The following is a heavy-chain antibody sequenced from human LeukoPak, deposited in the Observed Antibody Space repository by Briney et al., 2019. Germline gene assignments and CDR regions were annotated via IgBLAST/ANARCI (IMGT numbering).Heavy chain of an antibody. CDR2: IYHSGST. CDR3: ARVGGSDSTGFDY. CDR1: GYSISSGYY. J-gene: IGHJ4*02. D-gene: IGHD2/OR15-2a*01. V-gene: IGHV4-38-2*02. Sequence: SETLSLTCTVSGYSISSGYYWGWIRQPPGKGLEWIGSIYHSGSTYYNPSLKSRVTISVDTSKNQFSLKLSSVTAADTAVYYCARVGGSDSTGFDYWGQGTLVTVSS.